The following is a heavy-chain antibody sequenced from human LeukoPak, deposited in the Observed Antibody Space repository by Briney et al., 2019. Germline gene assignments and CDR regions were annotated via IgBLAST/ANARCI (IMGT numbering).Heavy chain of an antibody. J-gene: IGHJ3*02. D-gene: IGHD4-17*01. CDR2: ISYDGSNK. CDR3: ARGTRGDSNAFDI. Sequence: GGSLRLSCAASGFTFSSYAMHWVRQAPGKGLEWVAVISYDGSNKYYADSVKGRFTISRDNSKNTLYLQMNSLRAEDTAVYYCARGTRGDSNAFDIWGQGTMVTVSS. CDR1: GFTFSSYA. V-gene: IGHV3-30-3*01.